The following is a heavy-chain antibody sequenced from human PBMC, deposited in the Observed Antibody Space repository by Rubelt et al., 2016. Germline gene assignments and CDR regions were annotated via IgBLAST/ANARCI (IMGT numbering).Heavy chain of an antibody. CDR3: ARSKALVIDFDY. V-gene: IGHV1-69*10. D-gene: IGHD3-10*01. CDR1: GGNFNTPA. J-gene: IGHJ4*02. CDR2: IVPILGIS. Sequence: QVQLVQSGAEVKKPVSSVKVSCSASGGNFNTPAISWARQAPGQGLEWIGGIVPILGISKVTQKFQARMTMTVDTSTAHMGRSSLRSEDTAVYYCARSKALVIDFDYWGQGTLVTVSS.